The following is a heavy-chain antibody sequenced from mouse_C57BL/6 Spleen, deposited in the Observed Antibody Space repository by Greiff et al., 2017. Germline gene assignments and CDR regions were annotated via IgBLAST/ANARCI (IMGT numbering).Heavy chain of an antibody. CDR3: ARIGVYDSLAMDY. Sequence: QVQLQQPGAELVRPGSSVKLSCKASGYTFTSYWMHWVKQRPIQGLEWIGNIDPSDSETHYNQKFKDKATLTVDKSSSTAYMQLSSLTSEDSAVYYCARIGVYDSLAMDYWGQGTSVTVSS. CDR1: GYTFTSYW. J-gene: IGHJ4*01. V-gene: IGHV1-52*01. CDR2: IDPSDSET. D-gene: IGHD2-4*01.